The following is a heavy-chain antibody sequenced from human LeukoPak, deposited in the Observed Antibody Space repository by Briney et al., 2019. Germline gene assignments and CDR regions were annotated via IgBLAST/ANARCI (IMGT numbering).Heavy chain of an antibody. J-gene: IGHJ5*02. CDR1: GGSISSYY. CDR2: IYYSGST. CDR3: ARKGGYSSSSGGWFDP. V-gene: IGHV4-59*01. D-gene: IGHD6-6*01. Sequence: SETLSLTCTVSGGSISSYYWSWIRQPPGKGLEWIGYIYYSGSTNYNPSLKSRVTISVDTSKNQFSLKLSSVTAADTAVYYCARKGGYSSSSGGWFDPWGQGTLVTVSS.